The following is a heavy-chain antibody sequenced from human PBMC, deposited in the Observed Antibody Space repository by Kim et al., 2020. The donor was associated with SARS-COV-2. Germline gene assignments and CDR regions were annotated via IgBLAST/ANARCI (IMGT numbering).Heavy chain of an antibody. CDR1: GFTFSSYG. J-gene: IGHJ5*02. Sequence: GGSLRLSCAASGFTFSSYGMHWVRQAPGKGLEWVAVIWYDGSNKYYADSVKGRFTISRDNSKNTLYLQMNSLRAEDTAVYYCARGERLRYFDWLRSNWFDPWGHGTLVTVSS. D-gene: IGHD3-9*01. CDR2: IWYDGSNK. V-gene: IGHV3-33*01. CDR3: ARGERLRYFDWLRSNWFDP.